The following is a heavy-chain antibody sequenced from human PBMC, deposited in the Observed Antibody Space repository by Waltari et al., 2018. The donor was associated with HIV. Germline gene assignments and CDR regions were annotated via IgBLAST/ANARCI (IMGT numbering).Heavy chain of an antibody. CDR2: IWYDGINK. CDR3: ARGDTKDAFDM. Sequence: QVQLVESGGGVVQPGRSLSLSCAASGFTFSTYGMHWVRQARGKGVDWVAVIWYDGINKDYAESVKGRFTISRDNPKNTLYLQMNSLRVEDTAVYYCARGDTKDAFDMWGQGTMVTVSS. V-gene: IGHV3-33*01. J-gene: IGHJ3*02. CDR1: GFTFSTYG.